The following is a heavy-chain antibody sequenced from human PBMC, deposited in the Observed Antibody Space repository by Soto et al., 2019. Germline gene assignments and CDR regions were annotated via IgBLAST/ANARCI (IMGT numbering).Heavy chain of an antibody. V-gene: IGHV3-11*05. D-gene: IGHD3-22*01. CDR2: ISSSSSYT. Sequence: GGSLRLSCAASGFTFSDYYMSWIRQAPGKGLEWVSYISSSSSYTNYADSVKGRFTISRDNAKNSLYLQMNSLRAEDTAVYYCARDQGAGMIVVVKVGPFFDYWGQGTLVTVSS. J-gene: IGHJ4*02. CDR3: ARDQGAGMIVVVKVGPFFDY. CDR1: GFTFSDYY.